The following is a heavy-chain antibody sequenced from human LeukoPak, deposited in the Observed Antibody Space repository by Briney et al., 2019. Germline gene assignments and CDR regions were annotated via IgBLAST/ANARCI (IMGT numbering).Heavy chain of an antibody. CDR2: ISGSGDST. D-gene: IGHD3-22*01. CDR3: AKDQSITMIVVVSFDY. J-gene: IGHJ4*02. V-gene: IGHV3-23*01. CDR1: GFTFSSYA. Sequence: GGSLRLSCAASGFTFSSYAMSWVRQAPGKGLERVSSISGSGDSTYYADSVKGRFTISRDNSKNTLFLQMNSLRAEDTAIYYCAKDQSITMIVVVSFDYWGQGTLVTVSS.